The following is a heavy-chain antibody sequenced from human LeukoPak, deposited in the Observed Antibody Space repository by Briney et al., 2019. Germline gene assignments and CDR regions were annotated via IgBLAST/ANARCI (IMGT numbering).Heavy chain of an antibody. D-gene: IGHD3-22*01. CDR1: GFAFSSYP. J-gene: IGHJ4*02. V-gene: IGHV3-23*01. CDR2: ISGSGAST. Sequence: PSGGSLRLSCAASGFAFSSYPMSWVRQAPGKGLEWVSAISGSGASTYFADSVKGRFTISRGNSKNTLYLQMNSLRAEDTAVYYCAKGNYHDSSGYLYYFDYWGQGTLVTVSS. CDR3: AKGNYHDSSGYLYYFDY.